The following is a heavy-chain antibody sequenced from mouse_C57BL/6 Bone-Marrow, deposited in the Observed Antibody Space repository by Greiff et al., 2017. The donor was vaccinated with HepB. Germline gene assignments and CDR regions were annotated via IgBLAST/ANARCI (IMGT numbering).Heavy chain of an antibody. CDR2: INPNNGGT. D-gene: IGHD1-1*01. CDR1: GYTFTDYN. CDR3: ARGIYYYGSSPWYFDV. V-gene: IGHV1-18*01. Sequence: EVQLQQSGPELVKPGASVKIPCKASGYTFTDYNMDWVKQSHGKSLEWIGDINPNNGGTIYNQKFKGKATLTVDKSSSTAYMELRSLTSEDTAVYYCARGIYYYGSSPWYFDVWGTGTTVTVSS. J-gene: IGHJ1*03.